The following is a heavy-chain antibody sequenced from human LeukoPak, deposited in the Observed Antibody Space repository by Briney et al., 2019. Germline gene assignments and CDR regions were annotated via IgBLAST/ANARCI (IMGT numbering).Heavy chain of an antibody. D-gene: IGHD2-2*01. CDR1: GYTFTSYD. CDR2: MNPNSGNT. J-gene: IGHJ4*02. V-gene: IGHV1-8*03. CDR3: ARVPAATHYTYYFDY. Sequence: ASVKVSCKASGYTFTSYDINWVRQATGQGLEWMGWMNPNSGNTGYAQKFQGRVTITRNTSISTAYMELGSLRSEDTAVYYCARVPAATHYTYYFDYWGQGTLVTVSS.